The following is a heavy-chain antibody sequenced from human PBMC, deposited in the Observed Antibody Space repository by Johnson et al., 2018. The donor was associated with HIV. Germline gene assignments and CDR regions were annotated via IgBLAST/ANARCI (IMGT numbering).Heavy chain of an antibody. CDR2: ISYDGTNK. J-gene: IGHJ3*02. Sequence: QVQLVESGGGVVQPGRSLRLSCAASGSPASSYAMHWVRQAPVKGLERVEVISYDGTNKYYADSVTGRLTISTHNSKDTLYLQMNSLRAEDTAVYYCAREGGDCSSTSCYQDAFDIWGQGTMVTVSS. CDR1: GSPASSYA. V-gene: IGHV3-30-3*01. D-gene: IGHD2-2*01. CDR3: AREGGDCSSTSCYQDAFDI.